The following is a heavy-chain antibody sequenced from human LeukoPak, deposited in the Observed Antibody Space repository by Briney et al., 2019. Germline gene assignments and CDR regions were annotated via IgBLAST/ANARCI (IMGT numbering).Heavy chain of an antibody. V-gene: IGHV3-9*01. CDR1: GSTFDDYA. D-gene: IGHD3-22*01. CDR2: ISWNSGSI. J-gene: IGHJ4*02. Sequence: PGGSLRLSCAASGSTFDDYAMHWVRQAPGKGLEWVSGISWNSGSIGYADSVKGRFTISRDNAKNSLYLQMNSLRAEDTALYYCAKGPPRGDYYDSSGYYHYWGQGTLVTVSS. CDR3: AKGPPRGDYYDSSGYYHY.